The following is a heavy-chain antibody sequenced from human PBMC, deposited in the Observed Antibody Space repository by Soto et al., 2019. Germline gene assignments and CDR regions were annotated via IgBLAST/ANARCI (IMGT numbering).Heavy chain of an antibody. CDR2: IYYSGST. Sequence: SETLSLTCTVSGGSISSSSYYWGWIRQPPGKGLEWIGSIYYSGSTYYNPSLKSRVTISVDTSKNQFSLKLSSVTAADTAVYYCARPPRGYSGYTYFDYWGQGTLVTVSS. CDR1: GGSISSSSYY. J-gene: IGHJ4*02. D-gene: IGHD5-12*01. V-gene: IGHV4-39*01. CDR3: ARPPRGYSGYTYFDY.